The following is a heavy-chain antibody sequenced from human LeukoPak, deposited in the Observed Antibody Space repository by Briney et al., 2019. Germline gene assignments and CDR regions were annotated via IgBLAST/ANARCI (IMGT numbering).Heavy chain of an antibody. V-gene: IGHV1-69*05. J-gene: IGHJ3*02. CDR3: ARSYSSPRIDAFDI. D-gene: IGHD6-13*01. CDR1: GGTFSSYA. Sequence: SVKVSCKASGGTFSSYAISWVRQAPGQGLEWMGGIIPIFGTANYAQKFQGRVTITTDESTSTAYMELSSLRAENTAVYYCARSYSSPRIDAFDIWGQGTMVTVSS. CDR2: IIPIFGTA.